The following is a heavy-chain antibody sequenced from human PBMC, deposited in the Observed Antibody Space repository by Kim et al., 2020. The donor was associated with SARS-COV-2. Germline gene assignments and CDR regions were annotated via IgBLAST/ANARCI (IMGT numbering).Heavy chain of an antibody. J-gene: IGHJ4*02. Sequence: GGSLRLSCADSGFTFSRYWMTWVRQAPGKGLEWVANIKQDGSEKYYVDSVKGRFTISRDNAKNSLYLQMNSLRAEDTAVYYCARDTHYYYGSAYFDYWGQGTLVTVSS. V-gene: IGHV3-7*03. CDR3: ARDTHYYYGSAYFDY. D-gene: IGHD3-10*01. CDR2: IKQDGSEK. CDR1: GFTFSRYW.